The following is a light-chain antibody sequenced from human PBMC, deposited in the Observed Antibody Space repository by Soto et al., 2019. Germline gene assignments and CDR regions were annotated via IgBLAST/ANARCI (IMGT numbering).Light chain of an antibody. Sequence: EIVMTQSLATLSVSPGERATLSCCASQSVSSNLAWYQKKPGQAPRLLIYGASTRATGIPARFSGSGSGTEFTLTISSLQSEDFAVYYCQQYDNWWTFGQGTRVEIK. V-gene: IGKV3-15*01. CDR2: GAS. CDR3: QQYDNWWT. CDR1: QSVSSN. J-gene: IGKJ1*01.